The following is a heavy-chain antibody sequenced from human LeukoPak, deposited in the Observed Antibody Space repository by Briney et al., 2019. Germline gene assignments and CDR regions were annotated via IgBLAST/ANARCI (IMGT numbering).Heavy chain of an antibody. CDR2: IYTSGST. CDR1: GGSISSGSYY. J-gene: IGHJ4*02. Sequence: SETLSLTCTVSGGSISSGSYYWSWIRQPAGKGLEWIGRIYTSGSTNYNPSLKSRVTISVDTSKNQFSLKLSSVTAADTAVYYCARDEHYWGQGTLVTVSS. CDR3: ARDEHY. V-gene: IGHV4-61*02.